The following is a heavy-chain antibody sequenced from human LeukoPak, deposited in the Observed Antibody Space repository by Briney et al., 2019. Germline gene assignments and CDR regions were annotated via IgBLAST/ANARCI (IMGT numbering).Heavy chain of an antibody. J-gene: IGHJ4*02. V-gene: IGHV3-21*01. Sequence: PGGSLRLSCAASEFTFSSHDMRWVRQAPGKGLEWVSSISSSSSYIYYADSVKGRFTISRDNAKNSLYLQMNSLRAEDTAVYYCARVAAVVVVPAAILGFDYWGQGTLVTVSS. CDR2: ISSSSSYI. CDR1: EFTFSSHD. CDR3: ARVAAVVVVPAAILGFDY. D-gene: IGHD2-2*01.